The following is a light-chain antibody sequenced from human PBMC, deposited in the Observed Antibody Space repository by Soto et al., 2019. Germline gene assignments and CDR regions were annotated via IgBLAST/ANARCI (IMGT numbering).Light chain of an antibody. CDR3: SSYTSSSTLAYV. Sequence: QSALTQPASVSGSPGQSITISCTGTSSDVGGYNYVSWYQQHPGKAPKLMIYEVSNRPSGVSNRFSGSTSGNTASLTISGLQAEDEADYYCSSYTSSSTLAYVFGTGTKLTVL. J-gene: IGLJ1*01. V-gene: IGLV2-14*01. CDR1: SSDVGGYNY. CDR2: EVS.